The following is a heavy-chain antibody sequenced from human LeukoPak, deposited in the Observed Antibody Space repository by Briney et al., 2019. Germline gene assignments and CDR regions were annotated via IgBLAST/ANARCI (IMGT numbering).Heavy chain of an antibody. V-gene: IGHV4-39*07. CDR2: IYYSGST. Sequence: PSETLSLTCTVSGGSISSSSYYWGWIRQPPGKGLEWIGSIYYSGSTYYNPSLKSRVTISVDTSKNQFSLKLSSVTAADTAVYYCARDGYNYFFDYWGQGTLVTVSS. CDR1: GGSISSSSYY. CDR3: ARDGYNYFFDY. J-gene: IGHJ4*02. D-gene: IGHD5-24*01.